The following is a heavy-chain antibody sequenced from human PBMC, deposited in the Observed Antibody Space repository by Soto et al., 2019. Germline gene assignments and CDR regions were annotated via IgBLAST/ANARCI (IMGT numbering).Heavy chain of an antibody. V-gene: IGHV1-2*04. CDR2: INPNSGGT. CDR1: GYTLTGYY. CDR3: AVQKQSGSYSLG. J-gene: IGHJ4*02. D-gene: IGHD3-10*01. Sequence: ASVKVSCKASGYTLTGYYMHWVRQAPGQGLEWMGWINPNSGGTNYAQKFQGWVTMSRDTSISTAYMELSRLRSEDTAVYYCAVQKQSGSYSLGWGQGTLVTVSS.